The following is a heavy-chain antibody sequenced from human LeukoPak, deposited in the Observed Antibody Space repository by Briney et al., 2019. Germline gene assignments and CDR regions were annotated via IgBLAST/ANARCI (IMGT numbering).Heavy chain of an antibody. CDR2: IYYSGST. CDR1: GGSISSYY. CDR3: ARDGGSYSGGSDY. Sequence: SETLSLTCTVSGGSISSYYWSWIRQPPGKGLEWIGYIYYSGSTNYNPSLKSRVTISVDTSKNQFSLKLSSVTAADTAVYYCARDGGSYSGGSDYWGQGTLVTVSS. V-gene: IGHV4-59*12. J-gene: IGHJ4*02. D-gene: IGHD1-26*01.